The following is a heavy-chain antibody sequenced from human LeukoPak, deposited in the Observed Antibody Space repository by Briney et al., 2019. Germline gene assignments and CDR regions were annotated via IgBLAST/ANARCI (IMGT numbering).Heavy chain of an antibody. D-gene: IGHD5-12*01. V-gene: IGHV3-15*01. CDR2: IKSKTDGGTT. Sequence: SGGSLRLSCAASGFTFSNAWMSWVRQAPGKGLEWVGRIKSKTDGGTTDYAAPVKGRFTISRDNAKNSLYLQMNSLRAEDTAVYYCARDERDPDIVATTERWTPNWFDPWGQGTLVTVSS. J-gene: IGHJ5*02. CDR1: GFTFSNAW. CDR3: ARDERDPDIVATTERWTPNWFDP.